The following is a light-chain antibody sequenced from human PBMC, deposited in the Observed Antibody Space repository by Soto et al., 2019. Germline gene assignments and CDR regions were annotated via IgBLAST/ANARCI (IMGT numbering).Light chain of an antibody. CDR3: QQYYNTPYT. CDR2: GAS. CDR1: QSVLYSSNNKNY. J-gene: IGKJ2*01. V-gene: IGKV4-1*01. Sequence: DIVMTQSPDSLAVSLGERATINCKSSQSVLYSSNNKNYLAWYQLKPGHPPKLLMYGASTRESGVPGRFSGSVSGTEFTLTISSLQSEDLAVYYCQQYYNTPYTFGQGTKLEIK.